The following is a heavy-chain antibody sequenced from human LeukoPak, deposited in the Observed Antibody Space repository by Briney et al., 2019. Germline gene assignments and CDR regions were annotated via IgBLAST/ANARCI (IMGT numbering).Heavy chain of an antibody. CDR1: GFTFSGFG. V-gene: IGHV3-30*02. D-gene: IGHD5-24*01. CDR2: IHTDQTIQ. CDR3: ARKDDYNAFDY. Sequence: GGSLRLSCAASGFTFSGFGMHWVRQAPGKGLEWVAYIHTDQTIQYYADSVKGRFTISRDNSKNSLYLQMNSLRAEDTAVYYCARKDDYNAFDYWGQGTLVTVSS. J-gene: IGHJ4*02.